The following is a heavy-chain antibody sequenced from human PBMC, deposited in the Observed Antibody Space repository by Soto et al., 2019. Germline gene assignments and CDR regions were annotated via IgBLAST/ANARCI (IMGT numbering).Heavy chain of an antibody. D-gene: IGHD3-9*01. CDR1: GGAVSSGGYY. V-gene: IGHV4-31*03. Sequence: SETLSLTCTVSGGAVSSGGYYWSWMRHLPGKALEWIGHIHYTGGTSYNPSLKSRISISVQNSENQFSLKMTSLTAADTAVYYCARMTYLDWHFIDQWGLGTLVTVSS. CDR3: ARMTYLDWHFIDQ. CDR2: IHYTGGT. J-gene: IGHJ4*02.